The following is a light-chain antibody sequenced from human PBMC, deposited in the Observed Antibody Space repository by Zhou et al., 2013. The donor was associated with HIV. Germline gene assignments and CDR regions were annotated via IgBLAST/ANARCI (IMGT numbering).Light chain of an antibody. CDR1: QNITYS. CDR2: AAS. Sequence: DIQMTQSPSSLSASVGDKVSISCRASQNITYSLNWYQHKPGKAPNLLIYAASSLQSGVPSRFSGRGSGTDFTLTVTSLQPEDFAIYYCQQTYSSPRTFGPGTKVEIE. J-gene: IGKJ1*01. V-gene: IGKV1-39*01. CDR3: QQTYSSPRT.